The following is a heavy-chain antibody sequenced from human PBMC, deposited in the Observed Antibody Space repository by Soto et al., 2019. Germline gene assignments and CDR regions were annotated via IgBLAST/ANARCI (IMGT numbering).Heavy chain of an antibody. V-gene: IGHV3-23*01. D-gene: IGHD2-2*01. J-gene: IGHJ2*01. CDR1: GFTSSSYA. CDR3: ARDFLVVVPAAMVVTANTHIWYFDL. CDR2: ISGSGGST. Sequence: PGGSLILSCAASGFTSSSYAMSWVLQAPGKGLEWVSAISGSGGSTYYADSVKGRFTISRDNSKNTLYLQMNSLRAEDTAVYYCARDFLVVVPAAMVVTANTHIWYFDLWGRGTLVTVSS.